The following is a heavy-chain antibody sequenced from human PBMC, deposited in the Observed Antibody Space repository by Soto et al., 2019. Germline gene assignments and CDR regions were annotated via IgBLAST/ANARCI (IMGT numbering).Heavy chain of an antibody. CDR3: ARVDGNPPKFDY. CDR1: GFTFSSYA. V-gene: IGHV3-30-3*01. D-gene: IGHD4-17*01. Sequence: QVQLVESGGGVVQPGRSLRLSCAASGFTFSSYAMHWVRQAPGKGLEWVAVISYDGSNKYYADSVKGRFTISRDNSKNTLYLQMNSLRAEDTAVYYCARVDGNPPKFDYWGQGTLVTVSS. J-gene: IGHJ4*02. CDR2: ISYDGSNK.